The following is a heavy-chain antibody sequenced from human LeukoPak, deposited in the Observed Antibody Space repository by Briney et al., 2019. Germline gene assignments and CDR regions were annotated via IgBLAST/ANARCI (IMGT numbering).Heavy chain of an antibody. CDR2: ITPRSTYI. Sequence: KPGGSLRLSCVASGFTFSSFNMHWVRRAPGKGLEWVSSITPRSTYIHYGDSVKGRFTVSRDNAKASLFLQMTSLRADDTALYYCAKDFDGTNTIVDYWGQGALVTVSS. D-gene: IGHD1-7*01. V-gene: IGHV3-21*06. CDR3: AKDFDGTNTIVDY. CDR1: GFTFSSFN. J-gene: IGHJ4*02.